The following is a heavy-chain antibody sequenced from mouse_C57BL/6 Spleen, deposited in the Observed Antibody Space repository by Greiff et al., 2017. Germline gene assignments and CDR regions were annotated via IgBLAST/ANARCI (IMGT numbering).Heavy chain of an antibody. D-gene: IGHD4-1*01. J-gene: IGHJ4*01. CDR2: IDPSDSYT. CDR3: ARGSWDAMDY. Sequence: VQLQESGAELVMPGASVKLSCKASGYTFTSYWMHWVKQRPGQGLEWIGEIDPSDSYTNYNQKFKGKSTLTVDKSSSTAYMQLSSLTSEDSAVYYCARGSWDAMDYWGQGTSVTVSS. CDR1: GYTFTSYW. V-gene: IGHV1-69*01.